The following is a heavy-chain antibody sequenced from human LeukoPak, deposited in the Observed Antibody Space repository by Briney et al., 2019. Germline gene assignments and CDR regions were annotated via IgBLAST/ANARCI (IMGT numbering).Heavy chain of an antibody. Sequence: GGSLRLSCAASGFSFSSSWMSWVRQAPRKRLEWVANIKQDGSDKYYVDSVKGRFTISRDNARNSLYLQMNSLRAEDTAVYYCTLVQVAGVFDYWGQGTLVTVSS. CDR1: GFSFSSSW. V-gene: IGHV3-7*03. CDR2: IKQDGSDK. CDR3: TLVQVAGVFDY. J-gene: IGHJ4*02. D-gene: IGHD6-19*01.